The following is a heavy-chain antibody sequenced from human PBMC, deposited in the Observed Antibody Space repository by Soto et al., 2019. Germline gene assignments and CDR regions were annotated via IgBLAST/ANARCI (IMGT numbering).Heavy chain of an antibody. CDR3: ARDPAEGPAAMWNNWFDP. D-gene: IGHD2-2*01. J-gene: IGHJ5*02. CDR1: GFTFSTYS. V-gene: IGHV3-21*01. Sequence: EVQLVESGGGLVKPGGSLRLSCAASGFTFSTYSMSWVRQAPGKGLEWVSFISSSRSYIYYADSVKGRFTISRDNAKNSLYLQMNSLRAEDTAVYYWARDPAEGPAAMWNNWFDPWGQGNLVTVSS. CDR2: ISSSRSYI.